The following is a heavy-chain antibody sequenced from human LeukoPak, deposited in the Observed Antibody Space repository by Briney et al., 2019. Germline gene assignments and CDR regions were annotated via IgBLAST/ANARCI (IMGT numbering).Heavy chain of an antibody. D-gene: IGHD1-26*01. CDR3: ARRYYDAFDI. J-gene: IGHJ3*02. Sequence: SETLSLTCTVSGGSISSYYWSWIRQPPGKGLEWIGYTYYSGSTNYNPSLKSRVTISVDTSKNQFSLKLSSVTAADTAVYYCARRYYDAFDIWGQGTMVTVSS. V-gene: IGHV4-59*01. CDR1: GGSISSYY. CDR2: TYYSGST.